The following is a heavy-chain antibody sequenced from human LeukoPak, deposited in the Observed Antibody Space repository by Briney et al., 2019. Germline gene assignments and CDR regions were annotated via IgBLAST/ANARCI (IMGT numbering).Heavy chain of an antibody. CDR2: IWYDGSQR. J-gene: IGHJ4*02. Sequence: GSLRLSCAASGFTFSSYGMHWVRQAPGKGLEWVAVIWYDGSQRYYADSVKGRFTISRDSSKNTVYLQMDSLRADDTAVYYCGREGSSRTIDYWGQGTLVTVSS. D-gene: IGHD1/OR15-1a*01. CDR3: GREGSSRTIDY. V-gene: IGHV3-33*01. CDR1: GFTFSSYG.